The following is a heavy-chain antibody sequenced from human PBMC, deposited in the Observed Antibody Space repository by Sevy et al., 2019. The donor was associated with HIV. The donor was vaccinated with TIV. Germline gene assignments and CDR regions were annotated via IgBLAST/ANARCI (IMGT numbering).Heavy chain of an antibody. D-gene: IGHD3-10*01. CDR2: VYSGGTT. CDR1: GFTVNSDY. CDR3: ARHISFGELGSWFDP. J-gene: IGHJ5*02. Sequence: GGSLRLSCAASGFTVNSDYMSWVRHAPGKGLEWVSVVYSGGTTYYADSVKGRFTISSDNSKNILYLQMNSLRAEDTAVYYCARHISFGELGSWFDPWGQGTLVTVSS. V-gene: IGHV3-53*01.